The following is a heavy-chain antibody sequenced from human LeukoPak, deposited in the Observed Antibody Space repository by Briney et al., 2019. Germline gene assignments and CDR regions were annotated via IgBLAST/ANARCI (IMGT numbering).Heavy chain of an antibody. CDR1: GYTFTTYN. D-gene: IGHD3-16*01. V-gene: IGHV1-18*01. Sequence: ASVKVSCKASGYTFTTYNINWVRQAPGQGLEWMGWISAYNGNTNYAQKLQGRVTMTTDTSTSTAYMELRSLRSDDTAVYYCARDLSYGPLPDPWGQGTLVTVSS. J-gene: IGHJ5*02. CDR3: ARDLSYGPLPDP. CDR2: ISAYNGNT.